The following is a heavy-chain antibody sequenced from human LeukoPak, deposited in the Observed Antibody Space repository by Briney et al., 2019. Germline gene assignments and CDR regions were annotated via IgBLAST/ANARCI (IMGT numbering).Heavy chain of an antibody. V-gene: IGHV4-59*08. CDR1: GGSISSYY. Sequence: SETLSLTCSVSGGSISSYYWSWIRQPPGKGLEWIGYIYYSGSTYYNPSLKSRVTISLDTSKNQFSLKLSSVTAADTAVYYCARLRSGDSGYFYWYFDLWGRGTLVTVSS. D-gene: IGHD5-12*01. CDR2: IYYSGST. J-gene: IGHJ2*01. CDR3: ARLRSGDSGYFYWYFDL.